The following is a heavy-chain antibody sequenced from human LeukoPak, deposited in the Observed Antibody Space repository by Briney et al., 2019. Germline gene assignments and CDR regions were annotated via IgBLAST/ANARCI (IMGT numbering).Heavy chain of an antibody. V-gene: IGHV4-4*07. J-gene: IGHJ4*02. CDR3: ARVGSSGWYVDY. D-gene: IGHD6-19*01. CDR1: GGSISSYY. CDR2: IYTSGST. Sequence: SETLSLTCTVTGGSISSYYWSWIRQPAGKGLEWIGRIYTSGSTNYNPSLKSRVTMSVDTSKNQFSLKLSSVTAADTAVYYCARVGSSGWYVDYWGQGTLVTVSS.